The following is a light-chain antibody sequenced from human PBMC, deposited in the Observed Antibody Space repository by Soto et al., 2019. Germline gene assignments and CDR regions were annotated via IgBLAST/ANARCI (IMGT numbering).Light chain of an antibody. CDR1: QSVLYSSNNKNY. CDR3: QQYYSTPPFT. V-gene: IGKV4-1*01. J-gene: IGKJ4*01. CDR2: WAS. Sequence: DIVMTQSPDSLAVSLGERATINCKSSQSVLYSSNNKNYLAWYQQKPGQPPKLLIYWASTRESGVPDRFSGTVSGTDFTLTISSLQAEDVAVYYCQQYYSTPPFTFGGGTKVDIK.